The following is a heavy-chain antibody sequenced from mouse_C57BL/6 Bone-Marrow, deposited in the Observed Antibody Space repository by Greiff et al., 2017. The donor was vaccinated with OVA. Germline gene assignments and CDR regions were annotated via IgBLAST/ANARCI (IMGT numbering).Heavy chain of an antibody. CDR2: IYPGDGDT. Sequence: VQLQQSGPELVKPGASVKISCKASGYAFSSSWMNWVKQRPGKGLEWIGRIYPGDGDTNYNGKFKGKATLTADKSSSTAYMQLSSLTSEDSAVYCCARKGTTVVDYFDYWGQGTTLTVSS. J-gene: IGHJ2*01. CDR1: GYAFSSSW. CDR3: ARKGTTVVDYFDY. D-gene: IGHD1-1*01. V-gene: IGHV1-82*01.